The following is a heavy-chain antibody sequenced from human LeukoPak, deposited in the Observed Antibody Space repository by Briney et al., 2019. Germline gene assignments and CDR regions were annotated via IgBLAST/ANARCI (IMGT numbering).Heavy chain of an antibody. D-gene: IGHD6-19*01. CDR1: GGSFSDYY. J-gene: IGHJ4*02. CDR2: INHTGTT. CDR3: ARHASPVADYFDY. V-gene: IGHV4-34*01. Sequence: SETLSLTCAVYGGSFSDYYWNWIRQSPGKGLEWIGEINHTGTTNYNPSLKSPVTISVDTSKNQFSLKLSSVTAADTAVYYCARHASPVADYFDYWGQGTLVTVSS.